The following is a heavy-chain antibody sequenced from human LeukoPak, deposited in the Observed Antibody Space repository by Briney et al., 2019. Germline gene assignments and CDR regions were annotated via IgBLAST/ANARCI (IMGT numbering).Heavy chain of an antibody. CDR2: ISWNSGSI. Sequence: GGSLRLSCAASGFTFDDYAMHWVRQAPGKGLEWVSGISWNSGSIHYADSVKGRFTISRDNTKNSLYLQMNSLRAEDTAVYYCARDGYGADYWGQGTLVTVSS. V-gene: IGHV3-9*01. D-gene: IGHD5-12*01. J-gene: IGHJ4*02. CDR3: ARDGYGADY. CDR1: GFTFDDYA.